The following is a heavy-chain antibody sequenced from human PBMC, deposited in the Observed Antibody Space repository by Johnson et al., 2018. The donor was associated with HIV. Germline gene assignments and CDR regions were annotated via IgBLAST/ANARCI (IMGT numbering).Heavy chain of an antibody. D-gene: IGHD5-24*01. CDR2: IWFDGTNK. V-gene: IGHV3-33*01. CDR3: ATARDGYNYNWGAFDI. CDR1: GFTFSYYG. Sequence: QEKLVESGGGVVQPGRSLRLSCAASGFTFSYYGMHWVRQAPGKGLEWVAVIWFDGTNKYDADSGKGRFTIARDNSKNTLYLQMNSLRAADTTVYYCATARDGYNYNWGAFDIWGQGTVVTVSS. J-gene: IGHJ3*02.